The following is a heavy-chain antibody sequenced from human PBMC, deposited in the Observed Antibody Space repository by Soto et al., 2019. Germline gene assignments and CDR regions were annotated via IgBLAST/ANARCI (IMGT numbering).Heavy chain of an antibody. V-gene: IGHV4-59*01. CDR1: GGSISSYY. Sequence: QVQLQESGPGLVKPSETLSLTCTVSGGSISSYYWSWIRQPPGKGLEWIGYIYYSGSTNYNPSLKSRVTISVDTSKNQFSLKLSSVTAADTAVYYCARDKGWGQVDYWGQGTLVTVSS. D-gene: IGHD3-16*01. CDR3: ARDKGWGQVDY. CDR2: IYYSGST. J-gene: IGHJ4*02.